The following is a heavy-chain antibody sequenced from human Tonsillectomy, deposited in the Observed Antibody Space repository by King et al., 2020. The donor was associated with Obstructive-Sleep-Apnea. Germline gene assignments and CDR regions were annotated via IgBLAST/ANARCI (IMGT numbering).Heavy chain of an antibody. CDR1: GGSISSYY. D-gene: IGHD2-2*01. CDR3: ARSDIVVVPAPEGNWYFDL. V-gene: IGHV4-59*01. CDR2: IYYSGST. Sequence: QLQESGPGLVKPSETQSLTCTVSGGSISSYYWSWIRQPPGKGLEWIGYIYYSGSTNYNPSLKSRVTISVDTSKNHFSLKLSSVTAADTAVYYCARSDIVVVPAPEGNWYFDLWGRGTLVTVSS. J-gene: IGHJ2*01.